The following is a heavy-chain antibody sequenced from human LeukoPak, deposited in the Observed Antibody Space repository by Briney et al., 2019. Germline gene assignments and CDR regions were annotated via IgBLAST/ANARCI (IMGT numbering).Heavy chain of an antibody. CDR2: INPNSGGT. CDR3: ARDQFGTTFDY. J-gene: IGHJ4*02. D-gene: IGHD1-1*01. V-gene: IGHV1-2*02. CDR1: GYTFTGYH. Sequence: ASVKVSCKASGYTFTGYHMPWVRQAPGQGLEWMGWINPNSGGTNYAQKFQGRVTMTRDTSISTAYMELSRLRSDDTAVYYCARDQFGTTFDYWGQGTLVTVSS.